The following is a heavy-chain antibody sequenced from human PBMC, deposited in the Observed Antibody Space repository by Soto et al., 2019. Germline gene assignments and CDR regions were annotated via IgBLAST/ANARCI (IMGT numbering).Heavy chain of an antibody. CDR1: GGSISSSSYY. CDR3: AGDGYSYGPYYFDY. D-gene: IGHD5-18*01. J-gene: IGHJ4*02. CDR2: IYYSGST. V-gene: IGHV4-39*01. Sequence: SETLSLTCTVSGGSISSSSYYWGWIRQPPGKGLEWIGSIYYSGSTYYNPSLKSRVTVSVDTSKNQFSLKLSSVTAADTAVYYCAGDGYSYGPYYFDYWGQGTLVTVS.